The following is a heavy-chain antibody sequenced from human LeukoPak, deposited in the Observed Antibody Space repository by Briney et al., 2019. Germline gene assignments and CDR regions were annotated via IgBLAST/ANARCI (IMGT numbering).Heavy chain of an antibody. Sequence: GGSLRLSCAASGFTFSSYAMSWVRQAPGKGLEWVSAISGSGGSTYYADSVKGRFTISRDNSKNTLYLQMNSLRAEDTAVYYCAKVYLTASGSYYGYFDYWGQGTLVTVSS. V-gene: IGHV3-23*01. CDR1: GFTFSSYA. D-gene: IGHD1-26*01. CDR2: ISGSGGST. CDR3: AKVYLTASGSYYGYFDY. J-gene: IGHJ4*02.